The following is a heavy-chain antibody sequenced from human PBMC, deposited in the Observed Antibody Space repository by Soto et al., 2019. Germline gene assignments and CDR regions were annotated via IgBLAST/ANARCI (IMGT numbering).Heavy chain of an antibody. CDR1: GGSISSGGYY. D-gene: IGHD3-22*01. CDR2: IYYSGST. CDR3: AREWDYDSSSVSYGMDV. Sequence: SETLSLTCTVSGGSISSGGYYWSWIRQHPGKGLEWIGYIYYSGSTYYNPSLKSRVTISVDTSKNQFSLKLSSVTAADTAVYYCAREWDYDSSSVSYGMDVWGQGTTVTVSS. J-gene: IGHJ6*02. V-gene: IGHV4-31*03.